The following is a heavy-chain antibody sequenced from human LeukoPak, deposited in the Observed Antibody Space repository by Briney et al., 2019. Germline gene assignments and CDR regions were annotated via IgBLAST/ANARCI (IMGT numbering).Heavy chain of an antibody. D-gene: IGHD4-23*01. V-gene: IGHV3-21*01. CDR3: ARELGNSDKTMDV. CDR1: GFTFSSYS. Sequence: GGSLRLSCAASGFTFSSYSMNWVRQAPGKGLEWVSSISSSSYIYYADSVKGRFTISRDNAKNSLYLQMNSLRAEDTAVYYCARELGNSDKTMDVWGQGTTVTVSS. J-gene: IGHJ6*02. CDR2: ISSSSYI.